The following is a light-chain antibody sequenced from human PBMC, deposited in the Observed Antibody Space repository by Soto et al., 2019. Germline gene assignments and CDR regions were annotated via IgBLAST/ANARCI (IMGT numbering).Light chain of an antibody. CDR3: QQYVSFPFT. Sequence: EIVLTQSPGTLSLSPGERATLSCRASQSVSSNYLAWHQQRPGQPPRLLIYGASSRATAIPDRFSGSGSGTDFTLTISRLEPEDFAVYYCQQYVSFPFTFGGGTKVDIK. V-gene: IGKV3-20*01. CDR2: GAS. J-gene: IGKJ4*01. CDR1: QSVSSNY.